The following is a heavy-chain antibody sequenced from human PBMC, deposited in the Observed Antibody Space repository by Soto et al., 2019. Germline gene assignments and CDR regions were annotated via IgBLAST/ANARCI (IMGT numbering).Heavy chain of an antibody. D-gene: IGHD6-13*01. CDR3: ARDGWGNSRSRDFDL. CDR1: GGTFNNYA. CDR2: IIPFFGTR. Sequence: QVQLVQSGAEVKKPGSSGKVSCKASGGTFNNYAINWVRQAPGQGLEWMGGIIPFFGTRNYAQDFQGRVTITADESTSTAYMELTSLPSEDTDVYYCARDGWGNSRSRDFDLWGRGTLVTVSS. V-gene: IGHV1-69*12. J-gene: IGHJ2*01.